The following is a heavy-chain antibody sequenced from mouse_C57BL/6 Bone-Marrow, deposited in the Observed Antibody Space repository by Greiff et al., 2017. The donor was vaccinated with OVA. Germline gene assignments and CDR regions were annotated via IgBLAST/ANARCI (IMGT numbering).Heavy chain of an antibody. CDR2: ISDGGSYT. Sequence: EVKLVESGGGLVKPGGSLKLSCAASGFTFSSYAMSWVRQTPEKRLEWVATISDGGSYTYYPDNVKGRFTISRDNAKNNLYLQMSQLTSEDTAMYYCARAPYYYGSSAWFAYWGQGTLVTVSA. CDR1: GFTFSSYA. J-gene: IGHJ3*01. V-gene: IGHV5-4*03. CDR3: ARAPYYYGSSAWFAY. D-gene: IGHD1-1*01.